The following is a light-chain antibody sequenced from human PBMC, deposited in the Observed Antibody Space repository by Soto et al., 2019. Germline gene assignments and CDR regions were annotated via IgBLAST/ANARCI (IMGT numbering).Light chain of an antibody. J-gene: IGKJ2*01. CDR3: QHYNNWPYT. V-gene: IGKV3-15*01. CDR1: QSVSSN. Sequence: EIVMTQSPATLSVSPGERATLSCRASQSVSSNLAWYQQKPGQAPRLLIYGASTRATDLPGRFSGSGSGTDFTLTISSLQSADFAVYYCQHYNNWPYTFGQGTKLEIK. CDR2: GAS.